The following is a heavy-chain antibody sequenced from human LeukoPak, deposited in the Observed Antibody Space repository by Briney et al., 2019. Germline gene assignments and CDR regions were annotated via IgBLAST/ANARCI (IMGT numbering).Heavy chain of an antibody. D-gene: IGHD5-12*01. CDR1: GFTVTSNY. CDR2: IYSGGSA. Sequence: GGSLRLSCAASGFTVTSNYMSWVRQAPGKGLEWVSVIYSGGSAYYADSVKGRFTISRDNSKNTLYLQMNSLRAEDTAVYYCARGGVGSGYGIDGDFDYWGQGTLVTVSS. CDR3: ARGGVGSGYGIDGDFDY. V-gene: IGHV3-53*05. J-gene: IGHJ4*02.